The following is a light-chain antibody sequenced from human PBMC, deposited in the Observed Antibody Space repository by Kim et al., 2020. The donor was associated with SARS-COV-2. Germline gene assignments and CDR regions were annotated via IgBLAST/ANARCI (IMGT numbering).Light chain of an antibody. CDR2: SNS. CDR3: AAWDDSLKVV. J-gene: IGLJ2*01. Sequence: QSVLTQPPSASGTPGQRVTISCYGSSSNIGSNTVNWYQQLPGTAPKLLIYSNSQRPSGVPDRFSGSKSGTSASLAISGLQSEDEADYYCAAWDDSLKVVFGGGTQLTVL. V-gene: IGLV1-44*01. CDR1: SSNIGSNT.